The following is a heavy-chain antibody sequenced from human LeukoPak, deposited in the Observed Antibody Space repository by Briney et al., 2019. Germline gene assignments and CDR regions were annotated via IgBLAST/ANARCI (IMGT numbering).Heavy chain of an antibody. V-gene: IGHV3-23*01. CDR1: GFTFNSYA. Sequence: GGSLRLSCSASGFTFNSYAMAWVRQAPGKGLGWVSAISGSGGNTYYADSVKGRFTISRDNSKNTLYLQMNSLRVEDTAVYYCAKGDSSSWAPDSWGQGSLVTVSS. CDR3: AKGDSSSWAPDS. CDR2: ISGSGGNT. D-gene: IGHD6-13*01. J-gene: IGHJ4*02.